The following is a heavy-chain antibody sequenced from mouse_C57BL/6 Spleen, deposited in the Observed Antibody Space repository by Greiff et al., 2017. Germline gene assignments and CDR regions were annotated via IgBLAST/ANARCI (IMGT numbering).Heavy chain of an antibody. CDR2: IDPSDSYT. CDR3: AANWSVDY. D-gene: IGHD4-1*01. CDR1: GYTFTSYW. V-gene: IGHV1-50*01. J-gene: IGHJ2*01. Sequence: QVQLQQPGAELVKPGASVKLSCKASGYTFTSYWMQWVKQRPGQGLEWIGEIDPSDSYTNYNQKFKGKATLTVDTSSSTAYMQLSSLTSEDSAVYYCAANWSVDYWGQGTTLTVSS.